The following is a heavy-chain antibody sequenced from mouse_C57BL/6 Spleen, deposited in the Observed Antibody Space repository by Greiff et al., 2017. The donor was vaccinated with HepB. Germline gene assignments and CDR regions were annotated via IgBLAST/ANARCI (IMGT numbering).Heavy chain of an antibody. D-gene: IGHD2-4*01. J-gene: IGHJ2*01. Sequence: ESGPGLVKPSQSLSLTCSVTGYSITSGYYWNWIRQFPGNKLEWMGYISYDGSNNYNPSLKNRISITRDTSKNQFFLKLNSVTTEDTATYYCARDYDYNFDYWGQGTTLTVSS. CDR2: ISYDGSN. CDR3: ARDYDYNFDY. V-gene: IGHV3-6*01. CDR1: GYSITSGYY.